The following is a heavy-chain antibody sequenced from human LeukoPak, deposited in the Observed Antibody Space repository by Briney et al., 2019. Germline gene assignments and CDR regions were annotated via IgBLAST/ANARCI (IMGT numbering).Heavy chain of an antibody. V-gene: IGHV4-39*01. CDR1: GGSISSSSYY. CDR3: AVHGAMVPAD. D-gene: IGHD5-18*01. CDR2: IYYSGST. Sequence: SETLSLTCTVSGGSISSSSYYWGWIRQPPGKGLEWIGSIYYSGSTYYNPSLKSRVTISVDTSKNQFSLKLSSVTAADTAVYYCAVHGAMVPADWGQGTLVTVSS. J-gene: IGHJ4*02.